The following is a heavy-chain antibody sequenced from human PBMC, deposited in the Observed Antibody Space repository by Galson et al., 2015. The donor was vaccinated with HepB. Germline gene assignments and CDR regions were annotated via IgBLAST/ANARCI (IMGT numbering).Heavy chain of an antibody. CDR1: GFTFSHYD. D-gene: IGHD5-12*01. CDR2: IGTAGDT. CDR3: ARGYIGYDGGMDV. J-gene: IGHJ6*02. V-gene: IGHV3-13*04. Sequence: SLRLSCAASGFTFSHYDMYWVRQPTGKGLEWVSSIGTAGDTYYPGSVKGRFTISRENAKNSLYLQMNSLRAGDTAVYYCARGYIGYDGGMDVWGQGTTVIVSS.